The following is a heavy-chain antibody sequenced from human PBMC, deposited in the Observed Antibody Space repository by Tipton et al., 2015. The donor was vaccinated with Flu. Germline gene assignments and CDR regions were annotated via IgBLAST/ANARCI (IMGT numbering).Heavy chain of an antibody. V-gene: IGHV4-38-2*02. J-gene: IGHJ4*02. CDR2: IFRTGTT. CDR3: ARDREGHTFGL. Sequence: LRLSCSLSADSISSDYYWGWIRQPPGKGLEWIGNIFRTGTTYRNPSLKSRLTISIDTSENQFSLKLTSLTAADTAVYYCARDREGHTFGLWGQGTLVTVSS. D-gene: IGHD3-16*01. CDR1: ADSISSDYY.